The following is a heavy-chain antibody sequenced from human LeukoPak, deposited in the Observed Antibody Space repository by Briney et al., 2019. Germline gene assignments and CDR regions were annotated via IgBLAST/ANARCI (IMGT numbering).Heavy chain of an antibody. J-gene: IGHJ4*02. D-gene: IGHD6-6*01. CDR2: ISGSGGST. CDR3: AKDLGSSSL. CDR1: GSTFSSYA. V-gene: IGHV3-23*01. Sequence: GGSLSPSSAASGSTFSSYAMSWVRRAPGRGLEWGSAISGSGGSTYYADSVKGRFTISRDNSKNTLYLQMNSLRAEDTAVYYCAKDLGSSSLWGQGTLVTVSS.